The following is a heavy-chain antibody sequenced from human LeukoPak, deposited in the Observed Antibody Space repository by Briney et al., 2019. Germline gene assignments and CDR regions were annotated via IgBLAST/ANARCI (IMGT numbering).Heavy chain of an antibody. Sequence: GGSLRLSCAASGFSFDDYAMHWVRQAPGKGLEWVSSISSSSSYIYYADSVKGRFTISRDNAKNSLYLQMNSLRAEDTAVYYCAGDSSGYSFDYWGQGTLVTVSS. CDR3: AGDSSGYSFDY. CDR1: GFSFDDYA. V-gene: IGHV3-21*01. J-gene: IGHJ4*02. CDR2: ISSSSSYI. D-gene: IGHD3-22*01.